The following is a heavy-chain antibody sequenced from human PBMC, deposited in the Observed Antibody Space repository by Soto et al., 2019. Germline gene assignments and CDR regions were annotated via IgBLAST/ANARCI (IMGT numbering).Heavy chain of an antibody. D-gene: IGHD3-10*01. J-gene: IGHJ4*02. CDR3: AKDLFTMVRLFDS. V-gene: IGHV3-23*01. CDR2: ISGGGDSR. Sequence: GGSLRLSCAASGFTFRNYAMNWVRQAPGKGLGWVSSISGGGDSRKYVDSVKGRFTISRDNSKNTLYLQMNSLRAEDTAVYYCAKDLFTMVRLFDSWGQGTLVTVSS. CDR1: GFTFRNYA.